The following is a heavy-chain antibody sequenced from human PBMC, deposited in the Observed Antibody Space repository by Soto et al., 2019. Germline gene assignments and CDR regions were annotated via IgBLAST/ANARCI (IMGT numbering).Heavy chain of an antibody. Sequence: GGSLRLSCAASGFTFSYYYMSWIRQSPGKGLEWVSYISSSGSTIYYADSVKGRFTISRDNAKNSLYLQMNSLRAEDTAVYYCARVTHTAMVTTWGQGTLVTVSS. V-gene: IGHV3-11*01. CDR2: ISSSGSTI. D-gene: IGHD5-18*01. CDR3: ARVTHTAMVTT. CDR1: GFTFSYYY. J-gene: IGHJ5*02.